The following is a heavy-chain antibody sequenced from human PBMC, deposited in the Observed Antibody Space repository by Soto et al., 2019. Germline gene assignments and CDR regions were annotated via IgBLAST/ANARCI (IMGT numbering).Heavy chain of an antibody. CDR1: GGSISSSNW. D-gene: IGHD3-3*02. J-gene: IGHJ4*02. Sequence: QVQLQESGPGLVKPSGTLSLTCAVSGGSISSSNWWSWVRQPPGKGLEWIGEIYHSGSTNYNTSLXXQXTXXVDKSKNQFSLKLSSVTAADTAVYYCARSAATSIYWGQGTLVTVSS. V-gene: IGHV4-4*02. CDR3: ARSAATSIY. CDR2: IYHSGST.